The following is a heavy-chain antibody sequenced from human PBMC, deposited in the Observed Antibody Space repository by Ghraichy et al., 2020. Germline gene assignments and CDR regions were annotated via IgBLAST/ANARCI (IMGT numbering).Heavy chain of an antibody. D-gene: IGHD3-16*01. CDR2: FYYRGST. Sequence: SETLSLTCTVSGGSISSNYWSWIRQPPGKGLEWIGNFYYRGSTNYNPSLKSRVTMSVDTSKNQFSLKLRSVAAADTAVYYCARELGNWFDPWGQGTLVTVYS. J-gene: IGHJ5*02. CDR1: GGSISSNY. V-gene: IGHV4-59*01. CDR3: ARELGNWFDP.